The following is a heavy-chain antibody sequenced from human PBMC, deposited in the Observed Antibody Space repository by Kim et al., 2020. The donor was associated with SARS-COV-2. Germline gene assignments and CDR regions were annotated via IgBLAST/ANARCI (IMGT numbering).Heavy chain of an antibody. CDR3: TTDSPGIAAAASYYYYAMDA. CDR2: IKSKTDGGTT. Sequence: GGSLRLSCAASGFTFSNAWMSWVRQAPGKGLEWVGRIKSKTDGGTTDYAAPVKGRFTISRDDSKNTLYLQMNSLKTEDTAVYYCTTDSPGIAAAASYYYYAMDAWGQGNTLTVSS. V-gene: IGHV3-15*01. J-gene: IGHJ6*02. CDR1: GFTFSNAW. D-gene: IGHD6-13*01.